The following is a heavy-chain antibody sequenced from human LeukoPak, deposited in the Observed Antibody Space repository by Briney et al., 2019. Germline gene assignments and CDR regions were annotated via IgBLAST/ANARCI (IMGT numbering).Heavy chain of an antibody. Sequence: GGSLRLSCAASGFTFSSYAMSWVRQAPGKGLEWVSGMSGSDGSTNYADSVKGRFTISRENSKNTLYLQMNSLRAEDTAVYYCAKDSAKKYDDYWGQGTLVTVSS. CDR1: GFTFSSYA. CDR2: MSGSDGST. CDR3: AKDSAKKYDDY. V-gene: IGHV3-23*01. D-gene: IGHD2/OR15-2a*01. J-gene: IGHJ4*02.